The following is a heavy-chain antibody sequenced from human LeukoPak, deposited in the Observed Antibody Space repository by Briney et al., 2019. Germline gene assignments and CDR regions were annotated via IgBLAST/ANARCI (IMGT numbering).Heavy chain of an antibody. CDR1: GGSFSGYY. CDR3: ARGLGKGAAAADY. J-gene: IGHJ4*02. Sequence: SETLSLTCAVYGGSFSGYYWNWIRQPPGKGLEWIGEINHSGSTNYNPSLKSRVTISVDTSKNQFSLKLSSVTAADTAVYYCARGLGKGAAAADYWGQGTLVTVSS. V-gene: IGHV4-34*01. D-gene: IGHD6-13*01. CDR2: INHSGST.